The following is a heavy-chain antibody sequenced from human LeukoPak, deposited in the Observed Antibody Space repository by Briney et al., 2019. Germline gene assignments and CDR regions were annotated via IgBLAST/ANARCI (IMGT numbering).Heavy chain of an antibody. Sequence: GGSLRLSCAASGFTFRNYGMHWVRQAPGKGLEWVAVIWYDGSNQYYADSVKGRFTISRDNSKMILYLQMNSLRAEDAAVYYCVRDRGGGSGYSRYFDLWGQGTLVTVSS. CDR2: IWYDGSNQ. V-gene: IGHV3-33*01. J-gene: IGHJ5*02. D-gene: IGHD3-22*01. CDR3: VRDRGGGSGYSRYFDL. CDR1: GFTFRNYG.